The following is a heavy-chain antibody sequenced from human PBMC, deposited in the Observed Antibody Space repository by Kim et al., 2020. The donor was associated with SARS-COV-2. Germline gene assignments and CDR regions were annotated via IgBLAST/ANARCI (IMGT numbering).Heavy chain of an antibody. CDR1: GYTFTGYY. V-gene: IGHV1-2*04. J-gene: IGHJ4*02. D-gene: IGHD3-10*01. Sequence: ASVKVSCKASGYTFTGYYMHWVRQAPGQGLEWMGWINPNSGGTNYAQKFQGWVTMTRDTSISTAYMELSRLRSDDTAVYYCARPRGYGSGSYNYDYWGQGTLVTVSS. CDR3: ARPRGYGSGSYNYDY. CDR2: INPNSGGT.